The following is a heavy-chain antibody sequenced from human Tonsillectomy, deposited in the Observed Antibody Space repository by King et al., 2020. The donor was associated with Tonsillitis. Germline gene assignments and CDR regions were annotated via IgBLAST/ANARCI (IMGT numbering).Heavy chain of an antibody. Sequence: VQLVESGVVVVPPGVSLRLSFSASGFTFTGHDMHWVRQAPGKGLEWVAFIWYHGNNKFHADSGKGRFTISRDNSKNTLYLQRNSLRTEETALDYCLHMGGQGSLVTVS. J-gene: IGHJ4*02. CDR3: LHM. V-gene: IGHV3-30*02. CDR2: IWYHGNNK. CDR1: GFTFTGHD.